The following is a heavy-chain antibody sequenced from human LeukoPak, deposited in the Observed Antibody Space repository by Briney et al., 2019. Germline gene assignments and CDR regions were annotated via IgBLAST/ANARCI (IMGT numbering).Heavy chain of an antibody. V-gene: IGHV4-4*07. CDR3: ARGVGMRMIVMADVEDYFDY. CDR2: IYTRGST. CDR1: GGSICSYY. J-gene: IGHJ4*02. D-gene: IGHD3-22*01. Sequence: SETLSLTCTVSGGSICSYYWSWIRQPAGRGVEWIGRIYTRGSTNYNPSLKSRVTMSVDPSKNQLALKLSSVTAADTAVYYWARGVGMRMIVMADVEDYFDYWGQGTLVTVSS.